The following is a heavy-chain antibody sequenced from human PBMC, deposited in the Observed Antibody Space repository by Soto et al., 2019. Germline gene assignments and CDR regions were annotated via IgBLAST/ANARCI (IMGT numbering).Heavy chain of an antibody. J-gene: IGHJ3*02. CDR2: ISYDGSNK. V-gene: IGHV3-30*18. CDR3: AKDLYDFWSGYKDDAFDI. Sequence: LRLSCAASGFTFSSYGMHWVRQAPGKGLEWVAVISYDGSNKYYADSVKGRFTISRDNSKNTLYLQMNSLRAEDTAVYYCAKDLYDFWSGYKDDAFDIWGQGTMVTVSS. D-gene: IGHD3-3*01. CDR1: GFTFSSYG.